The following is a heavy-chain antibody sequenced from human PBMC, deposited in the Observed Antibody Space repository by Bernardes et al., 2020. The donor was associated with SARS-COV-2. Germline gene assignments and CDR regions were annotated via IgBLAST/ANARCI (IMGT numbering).Heavy chain of an antibody. Sequence: GGSLRLSCAASGFTFSSYGIHWFRQAPGKGLEWVSFICGDGSNKYYADSVKGRFTISRDNSKNTLYLQMNSLRAEDTAVYYCAREGAVGATTCFGYWGQGSLGTVSS. CDR2: ICGDGSNK. V-gene: IGHV3-33*01. D-gene: IGHD1-26*01. CDR3: AREGAVGATTCFGY. J-gene: IGHJ4*02. CDR1: GFTFSSYG.